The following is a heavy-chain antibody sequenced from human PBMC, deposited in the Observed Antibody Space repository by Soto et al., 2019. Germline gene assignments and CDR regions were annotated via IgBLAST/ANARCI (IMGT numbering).Heavy chain of an antibody. J-gene: IGHJ6*02. V-gene: IGHV1-69*13. Sequence: SVKLSCKACGGTFSSYAISWVRQAPEQGLEWMGGIIPIFGTANYAQKFQGRVTITADESTTTAYMELSSLRSEDTAVYYCARADIVVVVAATSDGMDVWGQGTTLTVSS. CDR2: IIPIFGTA. D-gene: IGHD2-15*01. CDR3: ARADIVVVVAATSDGMDV. CDR1: GGTFSSYA.